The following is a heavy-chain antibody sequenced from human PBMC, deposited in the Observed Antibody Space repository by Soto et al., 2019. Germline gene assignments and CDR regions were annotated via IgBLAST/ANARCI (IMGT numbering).Heavy chain of an antibody. CDR3: AREILTGYSGSSQYGMDV. CDR1: GGTFSSYA. D-gene: IGHD3-9*01. Sequence: QVQLVQSGAEVKKPGSSVKVSCKASGGTFSSYAITWVRQAPGQGLEWMGGIIPIFDTVNYPQKFQGRITITADESTSTAYMDLRSLRPGDTAVYYCAREILTGYSGSSQYGMDVWGQGTTVTVSS. J-gene: IGHJ6*02. V-gene: IGHV1-69*12. CDR2: IIPIFDTV.